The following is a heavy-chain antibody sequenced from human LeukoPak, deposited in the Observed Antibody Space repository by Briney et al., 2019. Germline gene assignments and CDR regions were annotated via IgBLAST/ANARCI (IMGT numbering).Heavy chain of an antibody. Sequence: PGGSLRLSCAASGFTFTSDWMSWVRQAPGKGLECVANIKQDGSEKYYVDSVKGRFTISRDNAKNSLYLQMNSLRAEDTAVYYCARVGVYSSSSYHYYYMDVWGKGTTVTVSS. V-gene: IGHV3-7*01. CDR2: IKQDGSEK. CDR3: ARVGVYSSSSYHYYYMDV. D-gene: IGHD6-6*01. J-gene: IGHJ6*03. CDR1: GFTFTSDW.